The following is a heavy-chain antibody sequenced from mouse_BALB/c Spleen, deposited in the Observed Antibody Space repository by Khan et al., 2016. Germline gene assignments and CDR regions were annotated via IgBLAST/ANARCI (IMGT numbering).Heavy chain of an antibody. Sequence: EVKLEESGGGLVQPGGSMKLSCVASGFTFSNYWMNWVRQSPEKGLEWVAEIRLKSNNYATHYAESVKGRFTISRDDSKSSVYLQMNNSRAEDTGIYYCTRLTGGYYYAMDDWGQGTSVTVSS. CDR3: TRLTGGYYYAMDD. CDR2: IRLKSNNYAT. CDR1: GFTFSNYW. J-gene: IGHJ4*01. V-gene: IGHV6-6*02. D-gene: IGHD4-1*01.